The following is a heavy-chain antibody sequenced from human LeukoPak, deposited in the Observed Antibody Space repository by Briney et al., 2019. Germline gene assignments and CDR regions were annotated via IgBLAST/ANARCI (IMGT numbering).Heavy chain of an antibody. V-gene: IGHV3-21*01. Sequence: PGGSLRLSCAASGFTFSSYSMNWVRQAPGKGPEWVSSISSSSSYIYYADSVKGRFTISRDNAKNSLYLQMNSLRAEDTAVYYRARGRITIFGVAPVAAFDIWGQGTMLTVSS. CDR3: ARGRITIFGVAPVAAFDI. J-gene: IGHJ3*02. CDR1: GFTFSSYS. D-gene: IGHD3-3*01. CDR2: ISSSSSYI.